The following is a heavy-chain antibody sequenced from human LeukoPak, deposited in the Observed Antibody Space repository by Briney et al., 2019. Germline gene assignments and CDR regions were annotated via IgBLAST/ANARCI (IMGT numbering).Heavy chain of an antibody. J-gene: IGHJ4*02. V-gene: IGHV4-4*09. CDR1: AASISNYY. D-gene: IGHD3-22*01. Sequence: SETLSLTCAVSAASISNYYWSWIRQAPGRGLEWIGYISTSGSTNYNPSLKSRVSISLDTSKNRFSLNLNFVTAANTAVYYCASPRSGYRYTFDYWGQGALVTVSS. CDR3: ASPRSGYRYTFDY. CDR2: ISTSGST.